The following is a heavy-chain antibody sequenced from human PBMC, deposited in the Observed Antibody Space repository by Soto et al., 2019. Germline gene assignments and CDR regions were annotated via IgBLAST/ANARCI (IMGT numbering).Heavy chain of an antibody. D-gene: IGHD3-10*02. V-gene: IGHV3-7*04. J-gene: IGHJ4*01. CDR3: LRDHFCSGPH. Sequence: GGSLRLSCVVSGFSLSGYWMSWVRQAPGKGLEWVANINEDGTTTYYVDSVKGRFTISRDNAKNSLYLQMNSLRVADTAVYYYLRDHFCSGPHWGQGPLATV. CDR1: GFSLSGYW. CDR2: INEDGTTT.